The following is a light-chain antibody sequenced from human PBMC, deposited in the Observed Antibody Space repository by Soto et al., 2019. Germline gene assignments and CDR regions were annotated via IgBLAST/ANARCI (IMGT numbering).Light chain of an antibody. J-gene: IGKJ2*01. Sequence: DIQMTQSPSTLSASVGDRVTITCRASQSISSWLAWYQQKPGKAPKLLIYKASTLESGVPSRFSGSGSGTGFTLTITSLQPDDFATYYCQQYNSYGYTFGQGTELEIK. CDR3: QQYNSYGYT. V-gene: IGKV1-5*03. CDR1: QSISSW. CDR2: KAS.